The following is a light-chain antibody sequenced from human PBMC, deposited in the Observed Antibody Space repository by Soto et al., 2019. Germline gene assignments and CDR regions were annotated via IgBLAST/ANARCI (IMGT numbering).Light chain of an antibody. CDR1: SSDVGGYNY. CDR3: SSYTSSSTLGV. J-gene: IGLJ1*01. CDR2: EVN. V-gene: IGLV2-14*01. Sequence: QSVLTQPAYVSGSPGQSITISCTGTSSDVGGYNYVSWYQQYPGKAPKLMIYEVNNRPSGVSNRFSGSKSGSTASLTISGLQAEDEADYYCSSYTSSSTLGVFGTGTKLTVL.